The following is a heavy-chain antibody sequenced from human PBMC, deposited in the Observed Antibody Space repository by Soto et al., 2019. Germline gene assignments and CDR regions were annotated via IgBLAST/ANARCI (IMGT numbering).Heavy chain of an antibody. CDR2: IYWDDDN. D-gene: IGHD6-6*01. J-gene: IGHJ3*02. CDR1: GFSLSTSGVG. V-gene: IGHV2-5*02. Sequence: QITLKASGPTLVKPTQTLTLTCIFSGFSLSTSGVGVGWIRQPPGKSLEWLALIYWDDDNRYCPSLKNRLTSTKDTSRNRVGRTMTNMEPVDTATYYCAHRRARTAARDDAYDIWGQGAMDTDSS. CDR3: AHRRARTAARDDAYDI.